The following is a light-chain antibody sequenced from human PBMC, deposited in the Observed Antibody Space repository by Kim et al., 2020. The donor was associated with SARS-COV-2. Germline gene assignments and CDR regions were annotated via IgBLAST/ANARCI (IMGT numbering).Light chain of an antibody. Sequence: DIQMTQSPSSLSASVGDRVTITCRASQGISTFLAWYQHKPGKVPKLLIYGASTLQPGVPSRFSGSGSVTDFTLTINSLQPEDVATYYCQRHNDAIRTFGQGTKVDIK. CDR1: QGISTF. CDR2: GAS. J-gene: IGKJ1*01. CDR3: QRHNDAIRT. V-gene: IGKV1-27*01.